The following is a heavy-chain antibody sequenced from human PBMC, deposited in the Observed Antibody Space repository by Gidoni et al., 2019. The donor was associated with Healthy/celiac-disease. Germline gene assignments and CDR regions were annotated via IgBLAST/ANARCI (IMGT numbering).Heavy chain of an antibody. CDR1: GFTFDDYA. Sequence: EVQLVASGGGLVQPGRSLRLSCPASGFTFDDYAMHWVRHAPGKGLEWVSGISWNSGSIGYADSVKGRFTISRDNAKNSLYLQMNSLRAEDTALYYCAKDITPRRDLYGMDVWGQGTTVTVSS. CDR2: ISWNSGSI. V-gene: IGHV3-9*01. J-gene: IGHJ6*02. CDR3: AKDITPRRDLYGMDV.